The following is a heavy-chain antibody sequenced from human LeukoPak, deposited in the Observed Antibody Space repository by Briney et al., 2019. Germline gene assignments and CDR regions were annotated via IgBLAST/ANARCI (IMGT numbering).Heavy chain of an antibody. CDR2: ISSSSTTI. J-gene: IGHJ5*02. V-gene: IGHV3-48*01. Sequence: PGGSLRLSCAASGFTSSNYNMNWVRQAPGKGLEWLSYISSSSTTIFYADSVKGRFTISRDNAKNSLYLQMNSLRAEDTAVYYCAKGYPRTVSWGQGTLVTVSS. D-gene: IGHD4-11*01. CDR1: GFTSSNYN. CDR3: AKGYPRTVS.